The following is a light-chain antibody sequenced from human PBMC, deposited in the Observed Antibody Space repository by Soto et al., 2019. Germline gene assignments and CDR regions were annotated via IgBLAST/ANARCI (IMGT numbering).Light chain of an antibody. J-gene: IGKJ4*01. CDR3: QQFSSYPLT. V-gene: IGKV3-20*01. CDR2: DAS. CDR1: QSVSNNY. Sequence: EIVMTQSPATLSVSPGERATLSCRASQSVSNNYLAWYQQKPGQAPRLLIYDASSRATGIPDRFSGGGSGTDFTLTISRLEPEDFAVYYCQQFSSYPLTFGGGTKV.